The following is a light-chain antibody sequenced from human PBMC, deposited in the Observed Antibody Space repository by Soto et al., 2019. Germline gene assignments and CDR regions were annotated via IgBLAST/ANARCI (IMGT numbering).Light chain of an antibody. CDR1: SSDVGGYNY. J-gene: IGLJ3*02. V-gene: IGLV2-14*01. CDR2: EVN. Sequence: QSALTQPASVSGSPGQSITISCTETSSDVGGYNYVSWYQQHPGKAPKLMIYEVNNRPSGVSDRFSGSQSGNTASLTISGLQAEDEADYFCSSYTSSSTVFGGGTQLTVL. CDR3: SSYTSSSTV.